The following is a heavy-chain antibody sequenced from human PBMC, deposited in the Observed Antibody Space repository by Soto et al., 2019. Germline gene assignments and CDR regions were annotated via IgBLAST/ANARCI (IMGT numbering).Heavy chain of an antibody. Sequence: PGGSLRLSCAASGFTFTRYSMNWVRQAPGKGLEWVSSISSTTNSIYYADSMRGRFTISRDNAKNSLDLEMNSLRAEDTAVYYCARESEDLPSNFDYWGPGTLVTVSS. CDR3: ARESEDLPSNFDY. CDR2: ISSTTNSI. J-gene: IGHJ4*02. CDR1: GFTFTRYS. V-gene: IGHV3-21*06.